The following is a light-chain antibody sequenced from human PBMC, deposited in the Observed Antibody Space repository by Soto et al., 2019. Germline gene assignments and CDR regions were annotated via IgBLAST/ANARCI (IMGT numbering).Light chain of an antibody. CDR1: QTVSRN. CDR3: QQYNNWPS. J-gene: IGKJ5*01. V-gene: IGKV3-15*01. CDR2: DIS. Sequence: ELVMTQSPATLSVSPGERATLSFRASQTVSRNLAWYQQRPGQAPRLLIYDISNRATGVPARFSGSGSETEFTLTIRSLQSEDFAVYFCQQYNNWPSFGQGTRLEI.